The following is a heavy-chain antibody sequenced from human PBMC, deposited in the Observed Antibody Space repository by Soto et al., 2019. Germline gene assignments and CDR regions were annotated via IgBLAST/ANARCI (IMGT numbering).Heavy chain of an antibody. CDR2: IKQDGSEK. D-gene: IGHD3-10*01. CDR1: GFTFSSYW. CDR3: ARLTMVRGVNKRGYYMDV. J-gene: IGHJ6*03. V-gene: IGHV3-7*01. Sequence: GGSLRLSCAASGFTFSSYWMSWVRQAPGKGLEWVANIKQDGSEKYYVDSVKGRFTISRDNAKNSLYLQMNSLRAEDTAVYYCARLTMVRGVNKRGYYMDVWGKGTTVTVSS.